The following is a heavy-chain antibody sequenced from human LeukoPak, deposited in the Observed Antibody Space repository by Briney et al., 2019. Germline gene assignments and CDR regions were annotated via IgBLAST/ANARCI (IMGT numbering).Heavy chain of an antibody. CDR2: ISSSSSYI. J-gene: IGHJ3*02. D-gene: IGHD1-26*01. CDR1: GFTFSSYS. V-gene: IGHV3-21*01. Sequence: GGSLRLSCAASGFTFSSYSMDWVRQAPGKGLEWASSISSSSSYIYYADSVKGRFTISRDNAKNSLYLQMNSLRAEDTAVYYCARVKGATNAFDIWGQGTMVTVSS. CDR3: ARVKGATNAFDI.